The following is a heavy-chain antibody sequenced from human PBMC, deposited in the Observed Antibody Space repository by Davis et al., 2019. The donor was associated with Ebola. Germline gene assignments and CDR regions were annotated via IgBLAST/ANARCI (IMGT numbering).Heavy chain of an antibody. CDR1: GFTFSSYA. J-gene: IGHJ4*02. V-gene: IGHV3-23*01. CDR2: ISGSGGST. Sequence: GESLKISCAASGFTFSSYAMSWVRQAPGKGLEWVSAISGSGGSTYYADSVKGRFTISRDNAKNSLYLQMNSLRAEDTAVYYCARDGVDCNGGSCYSKFFDYWGQGTLVTVSS. D-gene: IGHD2-15*01. CDR3: ARDGVDCNGGSCYSKFFDY.